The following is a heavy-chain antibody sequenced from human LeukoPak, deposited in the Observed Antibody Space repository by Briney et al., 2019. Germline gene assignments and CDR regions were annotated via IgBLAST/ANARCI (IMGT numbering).Heavy chain of an antibody. J-gene: IGHJ4*02. Sequence: SVEVSCKASGGTFSSYAISWVRQAPGQGLEWMGGIIPIFGTANYAQKFQGRVTIIADESTSTAYMELSSLRSEDTAVYYCARGVVGATTGAYSFDYWGRGTLVTVSS. CDR1: GGTFSSYA. CDR2: IIPIFGTA. V-gene: IGHV1-69*01. D-gene: IGHD1-26*01. CDR3: ARGVVGATTGAYSFDY.